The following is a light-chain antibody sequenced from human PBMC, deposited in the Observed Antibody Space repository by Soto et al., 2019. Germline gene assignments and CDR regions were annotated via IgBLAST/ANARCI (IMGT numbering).Light chain of an antibody. CDR2: AAS. J-gene: IGKJ3*01. V-gene: IGKV1-12*01. CDR1: QDISRW. Sequence: DINMTQSPSSVAASVGDRVTITCRASQDISRWLAWYQQKPGKAPNLLIYAASTLQSGVPSRFSGSGSGTDFTLTISSLQPEDFATYYCQQADSFTTFGPGTKVDTK. CDR3: QQADSFTT.